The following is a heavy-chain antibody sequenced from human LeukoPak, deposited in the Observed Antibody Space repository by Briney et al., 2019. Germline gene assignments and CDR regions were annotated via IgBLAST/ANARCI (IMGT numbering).Heavy chain of an antibody. J-gene: IGHJ6*02. V-gene: IGHV1-2*02. Sequence: ASVKVSSKASVYTFTGYYMHWVRQAPGQGLEGMGWINPNSGGTNYAQKFQGRVTMTRDTSISTAYMELSRLRSDDTAVYYWARDFMIAAGPGYDYGMDVWGQGTTVTVSS. CDR1: VYTFTGYY. CDR2: INPNSGGT. CDR3: ARDFMIAAGPGYDYGMDV. D-gene: IGHD6-13*01.